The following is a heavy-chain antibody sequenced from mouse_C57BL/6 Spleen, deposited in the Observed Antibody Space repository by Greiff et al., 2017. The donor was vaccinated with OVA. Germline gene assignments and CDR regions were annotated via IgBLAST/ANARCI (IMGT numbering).Heavy chain of an antibody. D-gene: IGHD1-1*01. V-gene: IGHV1-26*01. Sequence: EVQLQQSGPELVKPGASVKISCKASGYTFTDYYMNWVKQSHGKSLEWIGDINPNNGGTSYNQKFKGKATLTVDKSSSTAYMELRSLTSEDSAVYYCARKITTVVAPHYYAMDYWGQGTSVTVSS. CDR2: INPNNGGT. CDR3: ARKITTVVAPHYYAMDY. CDR1: GYTFTDYY. J-gene: IGHJ4*01.